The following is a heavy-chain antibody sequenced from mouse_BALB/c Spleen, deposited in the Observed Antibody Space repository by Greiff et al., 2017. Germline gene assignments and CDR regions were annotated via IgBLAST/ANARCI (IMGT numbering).Heavy chain of an antibody. V-gene: IGHV1-7*01. J-gene: IGHJ3*01. Sequence: QVQLQQSGAELAKPGASVKMSCKASGYTFTSYWMHWVKQRPVQGLEWIGYINPSTGYTEYNQKFKDKATLTADKSSSTAYMQLSSLTSEDSAVYYCAREGLRRWFAYWGQGTLVTVSA. CDR3: AREGLRRWFAY. CDR1: GYTFTSYW. CDR2: INPSTGYT. D-gene: IGHD2-4*01.